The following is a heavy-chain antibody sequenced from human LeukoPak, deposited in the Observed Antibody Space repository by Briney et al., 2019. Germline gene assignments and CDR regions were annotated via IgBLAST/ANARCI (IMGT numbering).Heavy chain of an antibody. Sequence: GGSLRLSCAASGFTFSSYAMHWVRQAPGKGLEWVAVISYDGSNKYYADSVKGRFTISRDNSKNTLYLQMNSLRAEDTAVYYCARDFVSSWYPAYWGQGTLVTVSS. J-gene: IGHJ4*02. D-gene: IGHD6-13*01. V-gene: IGHV3-30-3*01. CDR2: ISYDGSNK. CDR3: ARDFVSSWYPAY. CDR1: GFTFSSYA.